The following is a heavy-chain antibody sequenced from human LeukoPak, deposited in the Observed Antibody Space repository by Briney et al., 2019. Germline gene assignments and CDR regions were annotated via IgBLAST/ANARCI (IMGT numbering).Heavy chain of an antibody. CDR1: GYTFTGYY. J-gene: IGHJ4*02. V-gene: IGHV1-2*02. D-gene: IGHD2-2*01. Sequence: ASVRVSCKASGYTFTGYYMHWARQAPGQGREWMGWINPNSGGTNYAQKFQGRVTMTRDTSISTAYMELSRLRSDDTAVYYCAREGYCSSTSCYPDYWGQGTLVTVSS. CDR3: AREGYCSSTSCYPDY. CDR2: INPNSGGT.